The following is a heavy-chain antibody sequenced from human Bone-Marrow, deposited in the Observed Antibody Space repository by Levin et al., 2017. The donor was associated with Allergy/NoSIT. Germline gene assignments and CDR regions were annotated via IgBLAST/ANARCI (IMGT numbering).Heavy chain of an antibody. CDR2: IKKKIEGETT. Sequence: GGSLRLSCVGSGFSFSGAWMTWVRQAPGKGPEWVGRIKKKIEGETTDYAAPVKGRFTMSRDDSKSTVYLQMNNLKIEDTGVYYCVSSWYAPWGKGTLVTVSS. CDR3: VSSWYAP. CDR1: GFSFSGAW. J-gene: IGHJ5*02. D-gene: IGHD2-2*01. V-gene: IGHV3-15*01.